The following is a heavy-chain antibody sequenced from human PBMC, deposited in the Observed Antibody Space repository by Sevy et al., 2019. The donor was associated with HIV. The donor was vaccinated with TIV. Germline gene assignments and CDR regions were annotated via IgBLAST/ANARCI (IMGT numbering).Heavy chain of an antibody. D-gene: IGHD6-19*01. CDR1: GYTFTSYG. Sequence: ASAKVSCKASGYTFTSYGISWVRQAPGQGLEWMGWISAYNGNTNYAQKLQGRVTMTTDTSTSTAYMELRSLRSDDTAVYYCARDRSSGWYSWFDPWGQGTLVTISS. CDR3: ARDRSSGWYSWFDP. V-gene: IGHV1-18*01. J-gene: IGHJ5*02. CDR2: ISAYNGNT.